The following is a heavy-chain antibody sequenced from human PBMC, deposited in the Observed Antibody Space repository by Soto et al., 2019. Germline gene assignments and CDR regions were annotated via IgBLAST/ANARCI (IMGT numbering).Heavy chain of an antibody. D-gene: IGHD2-15*01. CDR1: GYTFTRYT. Sequence: QVQLVQSGAEVKKPGASVKISCKAYGYTFTRYTMNWVRQAPGQRLEWMGWINPDNGNTKSSQKFQDRVIITRDTSASTAYMDLSSLSSAETALYYCARGIATGQLDPWGQGTLVTVSS. CDR2: INPDNGNT. CDR3: ARGIATGQLDP. J-gene: IGHJ5*02. V-gene: IGHV1-3*01.